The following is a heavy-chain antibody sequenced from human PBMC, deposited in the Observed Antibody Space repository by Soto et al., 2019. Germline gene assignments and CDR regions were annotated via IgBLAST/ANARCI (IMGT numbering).Heavy chain of an antibody. CDR3: ARTEPETYYYDSSGYYYDY. CDR1: GFTFSDYY. Sequence: GGSLRLSCAASGFTFSDYYMSWIRQAPGKGLEWVSYISSSGSTIYYADSVKGRFTISRDNAKNSLYLQMNSLRAEATAVYYCARTEPETYYYDSSGYYYDYWGQGTLVTVSS. D-gene: IGHD3-22*01. J-gene: IGHJ4*02. V-gene: IGHV3-11*01. CDR2: ISSSGSTI.